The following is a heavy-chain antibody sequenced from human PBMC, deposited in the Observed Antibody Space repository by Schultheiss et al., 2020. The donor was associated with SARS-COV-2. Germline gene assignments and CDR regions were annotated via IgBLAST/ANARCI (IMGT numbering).Heavy chain of an antibody. CDR3: ARDGGWLHRNFDY. J-gene: IGHJ4*02. V-gene: IGHV3-72*01. Sequence: GGSLRLSCAASGFTFSDHYMDWVRQAPGKGLEWVGRTRNKANSYTTEYAASVKGRFTISRDDSKNSLYLQMNSLKTEDTAVYYCARDGGWLHRNFDYWGQGTLVTVSS. D-gene: IGHD5-12*01. CDR1: GFTFSDHY. CDR2: TRNKANSYTT.